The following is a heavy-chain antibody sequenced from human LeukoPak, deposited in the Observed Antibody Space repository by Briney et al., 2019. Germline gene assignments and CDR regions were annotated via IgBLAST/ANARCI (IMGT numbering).Heavy chain of an antibody. CDR3: ARDLSSSLRAFDI. J-gene: IGHJ3*02. V-gene: IGHV3-74*01. D-gene: IGHD6-6*01. CDR2: IHGDGRTT. Sequence: PGGSLRLSCAASGFAFSSYWIHWVRQVPGKGLVWVSRIHGDGRTTTYADSVKGRFTISRDNAKNSLYLQMNSLRAEDTAVYYCARDLSSSLRAFDIWGQGTMVTVSS. CDR1: GFAFSSYW.